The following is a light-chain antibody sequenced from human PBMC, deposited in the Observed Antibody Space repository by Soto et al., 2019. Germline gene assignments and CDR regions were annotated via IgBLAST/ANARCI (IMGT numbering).Light chain of an antibody. V-gene: IGLV1-40*01. CDR2: GDT. CDR1: SSTIGAGFD. CDR3: QSYDTALSVYVV. Sequence: QSVLTQPPSVSGAPGQRVTISCTGSSSTIGAGFDVHWYQQLPGTAPKLLIYGDTNRPSGVPDRFSGSKSGTSASLVITGLQAEDEADYSCQSYDTALSVYVVFGGGTQLAVL. J-gene: IGLJ2*01.